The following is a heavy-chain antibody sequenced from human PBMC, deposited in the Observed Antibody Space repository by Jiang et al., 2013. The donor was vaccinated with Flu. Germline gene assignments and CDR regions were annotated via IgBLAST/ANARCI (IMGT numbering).Heavy chain of an antibody. CDR1: GFTFTSYA. CDR2: ISGGGGST. Sequence: RLSCATSGFTFTSYAMSWVRQAPGKGLEWVSGISGGGGSTYYADSVKGRFTISRDNSKNTLYLQMNSLRAEDTAVYYCARDRGFYSYGSGSYPFDYWGQGTLVTVSS. CDR3: ARDRGFYSYGSGSYPFDY. D-gene: IGHD3-10*01. J-gene: IGHJ4*02. V-gene: IGHV3-23*01.